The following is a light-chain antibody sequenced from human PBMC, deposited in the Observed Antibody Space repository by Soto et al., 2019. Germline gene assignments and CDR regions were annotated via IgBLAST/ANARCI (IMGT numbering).Light chain of an antibody. V-gene: IGLV2-14*03. CDR2: EVF. Sequence: QSALTQPASVSGSPGQSITISCTGTSSDVGGYNYVCWYQQHPGKGPKLMIYEVFRRPSGISDRFSGSKSGNTASLTISGLQAEDEADYYCCSYTPTSTFVFCGGTQLTVL. CDR3: CSYTPTSTFV. J-gene: IGLJ2*01. CDR1: SSDVGGYNY.